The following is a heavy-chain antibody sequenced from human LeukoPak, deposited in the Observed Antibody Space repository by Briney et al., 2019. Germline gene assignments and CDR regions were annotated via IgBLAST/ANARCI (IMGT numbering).Heavy chain of an antibody. D-gene: IGHD3-10*01. V-gene: IGHV3-21*01. CDR1: GFTFSSYS. CDR2: ISSSSSYI. J-gene: IGHJ4*02. Sequence: GGSLRLSCAAAGFTFSSYSMNWVRQAPGKGLEWVSSISSSSSYIYYADSVKGRFTISRDNAKNSLYLQMNSLRAEDTAVYYCAKLSVWDGSGNYDYWGQGTLVTVSS. CDR3: AKLSVWDGSGNYDY.